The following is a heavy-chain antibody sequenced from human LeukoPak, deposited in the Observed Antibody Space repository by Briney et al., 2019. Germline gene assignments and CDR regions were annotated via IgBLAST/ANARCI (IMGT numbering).Heavy chain of an antibody. J-gene: IGHJ4*02. CDR1: GFTFTGYY. CDR2: INANSGAT. CDR3: ATDEGITGTTH. V-gene: IGHV1-2*02. Sequence: ASVKVSCKASGFTFTGYYIHWVRQAPGQGLEWMGWINANSGATNYTQKFQGRVTMTRDTSISTAYMELSRLRSDDTAVYYCATDEGITGTTHWGQGTLVTVSS. D-gene: IGHD1-7*01.